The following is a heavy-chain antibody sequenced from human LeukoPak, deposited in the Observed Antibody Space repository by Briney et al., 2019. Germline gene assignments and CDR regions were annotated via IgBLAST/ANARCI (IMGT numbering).Heavy chain of an antibody. D-gene: IGHD3-22*01. CDR3: ARATLGSGYYYYYYAMDV. V-gene: IGHV1-2*02. CDR1: GYTFTVYY. CDR2: INPNSGGT. J-gene: IGHJ6*02. Sequence: ASVTVSFKASGYTFTVYYLHWVRQAPGQGLEWMGWINPNSGGTKYAQNFQGGVTMTRDTSISTAYMELSRLRSDDTAVYYCARATLGSGYYYYYYAMDVWGQGTTVTVSS.